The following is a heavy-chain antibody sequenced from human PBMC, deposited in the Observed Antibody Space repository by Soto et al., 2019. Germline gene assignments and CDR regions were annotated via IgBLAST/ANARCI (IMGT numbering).Heavy chain of an antibody. CDR3: ARDDSGLLWFGELLHRKYYFDY. CDR2: ISSSSSTI. J-gene: IGHJ4*02. Sequence: GGSLRLSCAASGFTFSSYSMNWVRQAPGKGLEWVSYISSSSSTIYYADSVKGRFTISRDNAKNSLYLQMNSLRDEDTAVYYCARDDSGLLWFGELLHRKYYFDYWGQGTLVTVSS. V-gene: IGHV3-48*02. CDR1: GFTFSSYS. D-gene: IGHD3-10*01.